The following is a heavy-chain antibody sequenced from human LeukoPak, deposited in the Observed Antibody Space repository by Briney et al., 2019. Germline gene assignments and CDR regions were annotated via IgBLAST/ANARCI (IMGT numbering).Heavy chain of an antibody. CDR2: IKSKTDGGTT. CDR3: TSSYYYDSSGYRY. V-gene: IGHV3-15*01. CDR1: GFTFSNAW. Sequence: GGSLRLSCAASGFTFSNAWMSWVRQAPGKGLEWVGRIKSKTDGGTTDYAAPVKGRFTISRDDSKTIAYLQMNSLKTEDTAVYYCTSSYYYDSSGYRYWGQGTLVTVSS. J-gene: IGHJ4*02. D-gene: IGHD3-22*01.